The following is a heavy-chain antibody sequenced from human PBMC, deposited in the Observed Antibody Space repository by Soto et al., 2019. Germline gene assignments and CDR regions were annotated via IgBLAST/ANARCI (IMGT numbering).Heavy chain of an antibody. CDR3: TSHYDMWSCYLSHVDY. CDR1: GYTFSDYY. Sequence: QVQLVESGGDLVKPGGSLRLSCAASGYTFSDYYMSWIRQAPGKGLEWISYIDTSGTKIYYADSVKGRFTITRDNAKNSLYLKMNSLRDEDTAVYYCTSHYDMWSCYLSHVDYWGQGTLVTVSS. J-gene: IGHJ4*02. CDR2: IDTSGTKI. D-gene: IGHD3-3*01. V-gene: IGHV3-11*01.